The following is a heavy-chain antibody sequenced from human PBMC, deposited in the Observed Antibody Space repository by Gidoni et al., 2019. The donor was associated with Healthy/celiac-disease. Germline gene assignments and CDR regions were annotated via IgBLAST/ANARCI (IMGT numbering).Heavy chain of an antibody. CDR1: GYTLTSYY. Sequence: QVQLVQSGAEVKKPGASVKVSCKASGYTLTSYYMHGVRQAPGQGLEWLGIINPSGGSTSYAQKCQGRVTMTRDTSTSTVYMELSSLRSEDTAVYYCATRGYCSSTSCLGGFDPWGQVTLVTVSS. CDR2: INPSGGST. J-gene: IGHJ5*02. D-gene: IGHD2-2*01. CDR3: ATRGYCSSTSCLGGFDP. V-gene: IGHV1-46*01.